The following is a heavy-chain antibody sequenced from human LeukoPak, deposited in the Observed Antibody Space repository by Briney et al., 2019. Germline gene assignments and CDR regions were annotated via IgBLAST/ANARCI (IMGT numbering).Heavy chain of an antibody. V-gene: IGHV1-46*01. CDR2: INPSDGSS. D-gene: IGHD3-3*01. J-gene: IGHJ4*02. CDR3: ARRAQRYVEWSRKTYYFDY. CDR1: GYTFSSYY. Sequence: ASVKVSCKASGYTFSSYYIHWVRQAPGQGLEWMGIINPSDGSSNYAQNFQGRVTTTRDTSTSTVYMHLSSLRSDDTAVYYCARRAQRYVEWSRKTYYFDYWGQGTLVTVSS.